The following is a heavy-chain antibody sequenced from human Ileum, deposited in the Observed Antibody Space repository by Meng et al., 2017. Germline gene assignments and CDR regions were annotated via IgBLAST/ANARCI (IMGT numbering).Heavy chain of an antibody. D-gene: IGHD6-19*01. V-gene: IGHV4-4*07. CDR1: GGALRGYG. J-gene: IGHJ5*02. CDR2: IDARGNA. Sequence: QLRLQQSGPGLGKPSGTLSLKSTSRGGALRGYGWTWIRQSAGKGLEWLGRIDARGNARYNPFLESRVTLSMDTSNNQFSLKFNSVTAADTAIYYCARGLSSAVDYNWFDLWGQGALVTVSS. CDR3: ARGLSSAVDYNWFDL.